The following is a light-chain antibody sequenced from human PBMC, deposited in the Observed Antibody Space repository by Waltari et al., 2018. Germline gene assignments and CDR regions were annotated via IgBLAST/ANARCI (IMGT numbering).Light chain of an antibody. CDR1: QSLVHSDGNTY. J-gene: IGKJ1*01. Sequence: DVVMTQSPLSLPVTLGQPASISCKSSQSLVHSDGNTYLNWFHQRPGQSPRRLIYKVSNRDSGVPDRFSGSGSGTDFTLKISRVEAEDVGVYYCMQSIHWPWTFGQGTKGEIK. CDR3: MQSIHWPWT. V-gene: IGKV2-30*02. CDR2: KVS.